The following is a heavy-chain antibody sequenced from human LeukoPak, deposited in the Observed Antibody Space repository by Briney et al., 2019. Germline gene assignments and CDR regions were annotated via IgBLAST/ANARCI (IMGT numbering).Heavy chain of an antibody. CDR3: ARDPMVRGVPPYYYYGMDV. D-gene: IGHD3-10*01. J-gene: IGHJ6*02. CDR2: IYYSGST. Sequence: SETLSLTCTVSGGSISSSSYYWSWIRQPPGKGLEWIGTIYYSGSTYYNPSLNIRVTISVDTSKNQFSLKLSSVTAADTAVYYCARDPMVRGVPPYYYYGMDVWGQGTTVTVSS. CDR1: GGSISSSSYY. V-gene: IGHV4-39*07.